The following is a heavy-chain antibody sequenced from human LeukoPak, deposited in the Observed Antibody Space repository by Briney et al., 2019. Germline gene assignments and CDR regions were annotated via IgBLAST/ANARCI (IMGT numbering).Heavy chain of an antibody. V-gene: IGHV4-59*08. CDR1: GGSISSYY. Sequence: SETLSLTCTVSGGSISSYYWSWIRQPPGKGLEWIGYIYYSGSTNYNPSLKSRVTISVDTSKNQFFLKLSSVTAADTAVYYCARLSVNYYYGMDVWGQGTTVTVSS. D-gene: IGHD3-3*02. J-gene: IGHJ6*02. CDR3: ARLSVNYYYGMDV. CDR2: IYYSGST.